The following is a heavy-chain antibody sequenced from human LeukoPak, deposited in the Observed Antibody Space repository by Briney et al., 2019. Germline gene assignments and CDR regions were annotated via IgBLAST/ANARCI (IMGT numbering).Heavy chain of an antibody. CDR3: AREGMGTYDYVWGSYRYDDY. J-gene: IGHJ4*02. CDR1: GFTVSSNY. CDR2: IYSGGST. Sequence: GGSLRLSCAASGFTVSSNYMSWVRQAPGKGLEWVSVIYSGGSTYYADPVKGRFTISRDNSKNTLYLQMNSLRAEDTAVYYCAREGMGTYDYVWGSYRYDDYWGQGTLVTVSS. V-gene: IGHV3-66*01. D-gene: IGHD3-16*02.